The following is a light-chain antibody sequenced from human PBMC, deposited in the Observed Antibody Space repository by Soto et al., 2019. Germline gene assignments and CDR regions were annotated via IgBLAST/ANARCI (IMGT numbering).Light chain of an antibody. J-gene: IGKJ4*01. CDR1: QWITNH. V-gene: IGKV3-11*01. CDR2: DSS. Sequence: EIVLTQSPDTLSLSPGERATLSCRASQWITNHLAWYQQKPGQAPRLLIYDSSIRAIGIPARFNGSGAGTDFTLTISGLEPEDFAVYYCQQRANWLTFGGGTKVDIK. CDR3: QQRANWLT.